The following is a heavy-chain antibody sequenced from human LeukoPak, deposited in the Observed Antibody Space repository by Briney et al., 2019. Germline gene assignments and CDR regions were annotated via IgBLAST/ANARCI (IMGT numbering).Heavy chain of an antibody. CDR3: ARGPNTGAFDA. Sequence: GASVEVSCKASGYTFSDYYMHWWRQAPGQRLEWLGWINPKSGDTNFAQNFQGRVTMTRDTSISTAYMELSSLTSDDRAVYYCARGPNTGAFDAWGQGTLVTVSS. V-gene: IGHV1-2*02. J-gene: IGHJ4*02. CDR1: GYTFSDYY. D-gene: IGHD7-27*01. CDR2: INPKSGDT.